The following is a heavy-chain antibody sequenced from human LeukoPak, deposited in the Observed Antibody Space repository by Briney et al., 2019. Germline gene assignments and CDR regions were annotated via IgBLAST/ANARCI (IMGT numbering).Heavy chain of an antibody. V-gene: IGHV3-30*02. CDR3: SKDVGPFRYIEV. CDR1: GFTFSSYG. D-gene: IGHD1-26*01. Sequence: GGSLRLSCAASGFTFSSYGMNWVRQAPGKGLEWVAFIRYDGSNKYYADSVKGRVTITRDNSKNTLYLQMNSMRAEDKDVYYFSKDVGPFRYIEVWGKGTTVTISS. J-gene: IGHJ6*03. CDR2: IRYDGSNK.